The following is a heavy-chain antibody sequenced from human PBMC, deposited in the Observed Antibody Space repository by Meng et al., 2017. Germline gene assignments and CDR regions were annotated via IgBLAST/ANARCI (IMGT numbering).Heavy chain of an antibody. CDR3: ARDSWITMIVVASWYYYGMAV. CDR1: GFTFSSYE. J-gene: IGHJ6*01. Sequence: GESLKISCAASGFTFSSYEMNWVRQAPGKGLEWVSYISSSGSTIYYADSVKGRFTISRDNAKNSLYLQMNSLRAEDTAVYYCARDSWITMIVVASWYYYGMAVWGQGNTV. CDR2: ISSSGSTI. V-gene: IGHV3-48*03. D-gene: IGHD3-22*01.